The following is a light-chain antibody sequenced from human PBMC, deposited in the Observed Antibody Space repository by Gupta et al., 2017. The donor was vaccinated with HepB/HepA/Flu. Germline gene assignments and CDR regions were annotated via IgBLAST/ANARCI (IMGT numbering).Light chain of an antibody. CDR1: SSDVGGYNS. CDR3: CPYAGSDTVV. Sequence: QSALPQPRSVSGSPGQSVTISCTGTSSDVGGYNSVSWYQQHPGKAHNLLIYDVTKRPAGVPDRFSGSKSGNTASLTISGRQEEDAADYYCCPYAGSDTVVFAGGTKLTVL. J-gene: IGLJ2*01. V-gene: IGLV2-11*01. CDR2: DVT.